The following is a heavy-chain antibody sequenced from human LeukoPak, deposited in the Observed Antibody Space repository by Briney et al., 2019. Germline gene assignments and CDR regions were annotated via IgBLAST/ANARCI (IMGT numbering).Heavy chain of an antibody. CDR3: ARDDGGGVDYYYYYGMDV. J-gene: IGHJ6*04. CDR1: GGSISSYY. V-gene: IGHV4-4*07. Sequence: SETLSLTCSVSGGSISSYYWSWIRQTAGKGLEWIGRIYSSGSTNYNPSLKSRVTTSVDTSKNHFSLKLSSVTAADTAVYYCARDDGGGVDYYYYYGMDVWGKGTTVTVSS. D-gene: IGHD4-23*01. CDR2: IYSSGST.